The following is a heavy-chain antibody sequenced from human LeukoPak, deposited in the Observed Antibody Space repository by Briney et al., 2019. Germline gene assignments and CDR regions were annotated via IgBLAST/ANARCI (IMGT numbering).Heavy chain of an antibody. V-gene: IGHV4-59*08. CDR3: ARHGPNSSSWYLGKYYYGMDV. CDR2: IYYSGST. Sequence: AETLSLTCTLSGPSISSYYWSWTRHPPGKGLEWIAYIYYSGSTNYNPSLKSRVTISVDTSKNQFSLKLSSVTAADTAVYYCARHGPNSSSWYLGKYYYGMDVWGQGTTVTVSS. D-gene: IGHD6-13*01. J-gene: IGHJ6*02. CDR1: GPSISSYY.